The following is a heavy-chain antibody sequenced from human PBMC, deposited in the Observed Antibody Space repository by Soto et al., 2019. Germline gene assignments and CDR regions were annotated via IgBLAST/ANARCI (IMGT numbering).Heavy chain of an antibody. V-gene: IGHV4-38-2*02. CDR2: ISHTGRT. D-gene: IGHD2-15*01. CDR3: ERDQEKLALEVAYFDS. J-gene: IGHJ4*02. CDR1: GSSITNSFY. Sequence: PSETLSLTCRVSGSSITNSFYWGWIRQSPEKGLEWIGSISHTGRTSYNPSLRSRVSTSVDTSKDQFSLTLTYVTAADKAVYYCERDQEKLALEVAYFDSWGQGPMVPVS.